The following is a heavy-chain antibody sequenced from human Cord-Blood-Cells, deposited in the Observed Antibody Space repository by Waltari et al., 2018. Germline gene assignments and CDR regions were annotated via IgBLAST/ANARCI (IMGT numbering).Heavy chain of an antibody. CDR3: AIRSWYDY. J-gene: IGHJ4*02. Sequence: QVPLVQSGAEVKKPGAPVEVSCEVSGYTLTEFTMHWERQAPGKGLEWMGGLDPEDGETIYAQKFQGRVTMTEGTSTDTAYMERSSLRSEDMAVYYCAIRSWYDYWGQGTLVTVSS. CDR2: LDPEDGET. CDR1: GYTLTEFT. V-gene: IGHV1-24*01. D-gene: IGHD6-13*01.